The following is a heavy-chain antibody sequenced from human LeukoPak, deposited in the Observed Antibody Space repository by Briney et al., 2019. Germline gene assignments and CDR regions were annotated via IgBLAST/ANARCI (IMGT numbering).Heavy chain of an antibody. Sequence: PSETLSLTCTVSGGSISSYYWSWIRQPPGKGLEWIGYIYYSGSTNYNPSLKSRVTISVDTSKNQFSLKLSSVTAADTAVYYCARRVYAYYFDYWGQGTLVTVSS. CDR2: IYYSGST. CDR3: ARRVYAYYFDY. CDR1: GGSISSYY. D-gene: IGHD2-8*01. V-gene: IGHV4-59*08. J-gene: IGHJ4*02.